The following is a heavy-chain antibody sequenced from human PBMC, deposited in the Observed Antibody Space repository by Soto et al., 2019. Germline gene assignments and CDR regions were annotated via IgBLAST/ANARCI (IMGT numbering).Heavy chain of an antibody. CDR3: ARELIVGPAEYFQH. CDR1: GFTFSSYW. J-gene: IGHJ1*01. Sequence: SLRLSCAFSGFTFSSYWLSWFRQTQGKGLEWVANINQDGSESYYVDAVKGRFTISRDNAKNSLYLQMDSLRAEDTAVYYCARELIVGPAEYFQHWGQGTLVTVSS. CDR2: INQDGSES. V-gene: IGHV3-7*01. D-gene: IGHD1-26*01.